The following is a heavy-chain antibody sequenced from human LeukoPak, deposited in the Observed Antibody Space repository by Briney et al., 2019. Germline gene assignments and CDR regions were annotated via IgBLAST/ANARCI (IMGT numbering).Heavy chain of an antibody. J-gene: IGHJ2*01. CDR3: ARDPGYDSSGYLAWYFDL. CDR1: GGSISSYY. V-gene: IGHV4-59*01. Sequence: PSETLSLTCTVSGGSISSYYWSWIRQPPGKGLEWIGYIYYSGSTNYNPSLKSRVTISVDTSKNQFSLKLSSVTAADTAVYYCARDPGYDSSGYLAWYFDLWGRGTLVTVSS. D-gene: IGHD3-22*01. CDR2: IYYSGST.